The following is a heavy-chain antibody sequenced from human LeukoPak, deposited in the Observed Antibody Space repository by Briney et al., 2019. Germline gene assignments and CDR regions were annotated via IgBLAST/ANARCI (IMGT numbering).Heavy chain of an antibody. CDR3: AREGYDFWSGYCDY. V-gene: IGHV1-69*05. Sequence: SVKVSCKASGGTFSSFAISWVRQAPGQGLEWMGRIIPIFGTANYAQKFQCRVTVTTDESTSTAYMELSSLRSEDTAVYYCAREGYDFWSGYCDYWGQGTLVTVSS. CDR1: GGTFSSFA. J-gene: IGHJ4*02. D-gene: IGHD3-3*01. CDR2: IIPIFGTA.